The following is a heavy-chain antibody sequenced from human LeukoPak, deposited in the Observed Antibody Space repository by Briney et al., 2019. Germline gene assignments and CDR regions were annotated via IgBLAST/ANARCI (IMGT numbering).Heavy chain of an antibody. CDR3: AKSSYYDASGYYREYYFDY. Sequence: GGSLRLSCAASGFSFSNYAMSWVRQAPGKGLEWVSRISGGGGSTHYADSVKGRFTISRDKTKNTLYLQMNSLRAEDTAVYYCAKSSYYDASGYYREYYFDYWGQGTLVTVSS. J-gene: IGHJ4*02. D-gene: IGHD3-22*01. CDR2: ISGGGGST. V-gene: IGHV3-23*01. CDR1: GFSFSNYA.